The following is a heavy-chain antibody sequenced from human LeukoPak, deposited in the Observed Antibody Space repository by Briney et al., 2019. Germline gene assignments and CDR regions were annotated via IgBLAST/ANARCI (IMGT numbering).Heavy chain of an antibody. V-gene: IGHV4-30-2*01. D-gene: IGHD2-15*01. CDR3: ANADRFCSGSCHVPDAFDF. J-gene: IGHJ3*01. Sequence: SETLSLTCTVSGGSISSGGYYWSWTRQPPGKGLEWIGYIYHSGSTYYNPSLKSRVTISVDRSKNQFSLKLSSVTAADTAVYYCANADRFCSGSCHVPDAFDFWGQGTLVTVSS. CDR1: GGSISSGGYY. CDR2: IYHSGST.